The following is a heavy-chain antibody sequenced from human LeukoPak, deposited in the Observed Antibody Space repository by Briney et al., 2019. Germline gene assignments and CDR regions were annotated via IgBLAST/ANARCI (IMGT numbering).Heavy chain of an antibody. D-gene: IGHD6-13*01. J-gene: IGHJ4*02. V-gene: IGHV3-74*01. CDR3: AKSSSWPYYFDY. CDR1: GFTFSSYW. Sequence: HPGGSLRLSCAASGFTFSSYWMHWVRQAPGKGLVWVSRINSDGSSTSYADSVKGRFTISRDNAKNTLYLQMNSLRAEDTAVYYCAKSSSWPYYFDYWGQGTLVTVSS. CDR2: INSDGSST.